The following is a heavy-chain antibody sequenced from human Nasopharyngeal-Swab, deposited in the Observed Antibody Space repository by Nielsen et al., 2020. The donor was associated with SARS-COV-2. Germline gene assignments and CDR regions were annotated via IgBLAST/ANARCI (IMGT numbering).Heavy chain of an antibody. Sequence: SVKVSCKASGDTFTSYAISWVRQAPGQGLEWMGGIIPIFGTANYAQKFQGRVTITADESTSTAYMELSSLRSEDTAVYYCARDRSLEIKASSSDTYYGMDVWGQGTTVTVSS. CDR2: IIPIFGTA. J-gene: IGHJ6*02. V-gene: IGHV1-69*13. D-gene: IGHD6-6*01. CDR3: ARDRSLEIKASSSDTYYGMDV. CDR1: GDTFTSYA.